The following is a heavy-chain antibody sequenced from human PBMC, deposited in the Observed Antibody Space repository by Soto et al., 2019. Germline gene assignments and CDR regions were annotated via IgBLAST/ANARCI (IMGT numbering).Heavy chain of an antibody. V-gene: IGHV3-48*03. CDR1: GFSFSSFA. D-gene: IGHD5-18*01. Sequence: RLSCKASGFSFSSFAMNCVRQAPGRGLEWVSYISDDGASIYYADSLKGRFTISRDNAKNSLSLQMNNLRAEDTAVYYCARENSVQAWLHHFDHWGLGTLVTVSS. CDR2: ISDDGASI. CDR3: ARENSVQAWLHHFDH. J-gene: IGHJ4*02.